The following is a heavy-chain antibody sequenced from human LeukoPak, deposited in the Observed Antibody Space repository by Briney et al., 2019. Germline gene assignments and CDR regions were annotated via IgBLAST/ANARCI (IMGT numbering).Heavy chain of an antibody. CDR3: ARDARDYSKDY. V-gene: IGHV4-59*12. CDR2: IYYSESP. J-gene: IGHJ4*02. D-gene: IGHD4-11*01. Sequence: SETLSLTCSVSGGSISAYYWSWIRQSPGKGLEWIGYIYYSESPNYNPSLESRVTISVDTSKNQFSLKLSSVTAADTAVYYCARDARDYSKDYWGQGTLVTVSS. CDR1: GGSISAYY.